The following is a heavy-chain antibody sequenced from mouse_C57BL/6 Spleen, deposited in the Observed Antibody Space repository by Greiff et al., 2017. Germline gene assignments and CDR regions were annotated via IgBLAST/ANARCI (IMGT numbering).Heavy chain of an antibody. D-gene: IGHD2-3*01. J-gene: IGHJ1*03. Sequence: VQLQQSGPELVKPGASVKISCKASGYAFSSSWMNWVKQRPGKGLEWIGRIYPGDGDTNYNGKFKGKATMTADKSSSTAYMQLSSLTSEDSAVYFCARERRLYVYFGGWGTGITVTVS. CDR3: ARERRLYVYFGG. CDR2: IYPGDGDT. V-gene: IGHV1-82*01. CDR1: GYAFSSSW.